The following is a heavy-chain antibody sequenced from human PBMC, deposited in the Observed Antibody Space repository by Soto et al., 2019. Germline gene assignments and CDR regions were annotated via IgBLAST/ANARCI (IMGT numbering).Heavy chain of an antibody. D-gene: IGHD6-13*01. CDR2: IYYSGST. V-gene: IGHV4-30-4*01. CDR1: GGSISSGDYY. Sequence: PSETLSLTCTVSGGSISSGDYYWSWIRQPPGKGLEWIGYIYYSGSTYYNPSLKSRVTISVDTSKNQFSLKLSSVTAADTAVYYCARGYSSSWQQQYYFDYWGQGTLVTVSS. J-gene: IGHJ4*02. CDR3: ARGYSSSWQQQYYFDY.